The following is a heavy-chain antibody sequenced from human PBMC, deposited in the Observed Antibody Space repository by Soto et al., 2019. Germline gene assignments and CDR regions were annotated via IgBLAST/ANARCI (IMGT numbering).Heavy chain of an antibody. CDR3: ARDRSGEEHFNWNPDEYYYYYYGMDV. V-gene: IGHV4-4*02. CDR1: GGSISSSNW. Sequence: SETLSLTCAVSGGSISSSNWWSWVRRPPGKGLEWIGEIYHSGSTNYNPSLKSRVTISVDKSKNQFSLKLSSVTAADTAVYYCARDRSGEEHFNWNPDEYYYYYYGMDVWGQGTTVTVSS. CDR2: IYHSGST. D-gene: IGHD3-16*01. J-gene: IGHJ6*02.